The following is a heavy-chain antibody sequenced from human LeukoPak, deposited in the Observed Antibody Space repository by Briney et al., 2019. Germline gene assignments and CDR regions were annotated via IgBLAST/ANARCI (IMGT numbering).Heavy chain of an antibody. CDR1: DGSISSSSYY. J-gene: IGHJ4*02. CDR2: IYHSGST. Sequence: PSETLSLTCTVSDGSISSSSYYWGWIRQPPGKGLEWIGSIYHSGSTYYNPSLKSRVTISVDTSKNQFSLKLSSVTAADTAVYYCAKSNYGPLDYWGQGTLVTVSS. D-gene: IGHD4-17*01. CDR3: AKSNYGPLDY. V-gene: IGHV4-39*07.